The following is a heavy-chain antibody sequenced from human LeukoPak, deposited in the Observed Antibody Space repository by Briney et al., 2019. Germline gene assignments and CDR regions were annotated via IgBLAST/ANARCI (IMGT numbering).Heavy chain of an antibody. CDR2: IIPIFGTA. J-gene: IGHJ5*02. CDR1: GYTFTSYG. V-gene: IGHV1-69*13. Sequence: ASVKVSCKASGYTFTSYGISWMRQAPGQGLEWMGGIIPIFGTANYAQKFQGRVTITADESTSTAYMELSSLRSEDTAVYYCARVPYDILTGYWFDPWGQGTLVTVSS. CDR3: ARVPYDILTGYWFDP. D-gene: IGHD3-9*01.